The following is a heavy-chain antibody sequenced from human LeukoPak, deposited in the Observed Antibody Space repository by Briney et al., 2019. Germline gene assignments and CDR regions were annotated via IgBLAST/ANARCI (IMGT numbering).Heavy chain of an antibody. J-gene: IGHJ4*02. Sequence: SETLSLTCAVYGGSFSGYYWSWIRQPPGKGLEWIGEINHSGSTNYNPSLKSRVTISVDTSKNQFSLKLSSVTAADTAVYYCARGRYYYDSNEVGYFDYWGQGTLVTVSS. V-gene: IGHV4-34*09. D-gene: IGHD3-22*01. CDR1: GGSFSGYY. CDR2: INHSGST. CDR3: ARGRYYYDSNEVGYFDY.